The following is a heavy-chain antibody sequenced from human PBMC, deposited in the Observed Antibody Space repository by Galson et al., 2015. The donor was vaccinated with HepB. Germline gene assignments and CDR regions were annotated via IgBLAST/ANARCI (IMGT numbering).Heavy chain of an antibody. Sequence: SLRLSCAASGFTFSSYWMSWVRQAPGKGLEWVANIKQDGSEKYYVDSVKGRFTISRDNAKNSLYLQMNSLRAEDTAVYYCARASRGVIWWGYFDYWGQGTLVTVSS. D-gene: IGHD3-10*01. J-gene: IGHJ4*02. V-gene: IGHV3-7*03. CDR1: GFTFSSYW. CDR3: ARASRGVIWWGYFDY. CDR2: IKQDGSEK.